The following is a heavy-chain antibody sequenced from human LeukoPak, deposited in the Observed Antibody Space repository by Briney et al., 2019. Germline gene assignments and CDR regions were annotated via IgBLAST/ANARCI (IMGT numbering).Heavy chain of an antibody. Sequence: GASVKVSCKASGYTFTGYYMHWVRQAPGQGLEWMGWINPNSGGTNYAQKLQGRVTMTTDTSTSTAYMELRSLRSDDTAVYYCARDADPWAEYSGSYSYYWGQGTLVTVSS. CDR1: GYTFTGYY. J-gene: IGHJ4*02. V-gene: IGHV1-2*02. CDR2: INPNSGGT. CDR3: ARDADPWAEYSGSYSYY. D-gene: IGHD1-26*01.